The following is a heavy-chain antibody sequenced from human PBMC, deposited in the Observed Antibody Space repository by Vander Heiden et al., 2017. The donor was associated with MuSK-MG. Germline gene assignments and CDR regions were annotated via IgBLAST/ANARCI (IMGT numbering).Heavy chain of an antibody. CDR3: AIRSWVTDTLDY. J-gene: IGHJ4*02. Sequence: QVQLQESGPGLVKPSETLSLTCAVSGSSISSGYYWGWIRQPPGKGLEWIGSIYHSGSTYYNPSLKRRVTISVDTSKNQFSLKLRSVTAADTAVYYCAIRSWVTDTLDYWGQGTMVNVSS. CDR1: GSSISSGYY. V-gene: IGHV4-38-2*01. CDR2: IYHSGST. D-gene: IGHD2-21*02.